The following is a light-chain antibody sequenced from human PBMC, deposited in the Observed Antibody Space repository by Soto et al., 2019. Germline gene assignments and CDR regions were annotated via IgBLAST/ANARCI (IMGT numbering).Light chain of an antibody. J-gene: IGLJ2*01. Sequence: QSVLTQPPSVSGAPGLRVTISCTGSNSNIGAGFGVQWYQQFPRTAPRLLIYSNTNRPSGVPDRFSASKSGTSASLAITGLRAEDEADYYCQSFDINVLALIFGVGTKLTVL. CDR2: SNT. CDR1: NSNIGAGFG. V-gene: IGLV1-40*01. CDR3: QSFDINVLALI.